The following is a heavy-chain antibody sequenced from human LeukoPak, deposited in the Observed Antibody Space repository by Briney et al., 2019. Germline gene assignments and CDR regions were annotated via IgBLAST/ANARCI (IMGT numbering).Heavy chain of an antibody. J-gene: IGHJ4*02. CDR3: AGFWGSHRLEY. D-gene: IGHD3-16*01. CDR2: ISYDGSNK. Sequence: GGSLRLSCAVSGCTFSSYAMHWVRQAPGKGLEWVAVISYDGSNKYYADSVKGRFTISRDNSKNTLYLQMNSLRVDDTAVYFCAGFWGSHRLEYWGQGIPVIVSS. CDR1: GCTFSSYA. V-gene: IGHV3-30-3*01.